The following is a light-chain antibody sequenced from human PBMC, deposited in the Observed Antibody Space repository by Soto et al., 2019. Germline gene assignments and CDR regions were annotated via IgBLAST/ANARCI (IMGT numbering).Light chain of an antibody. CDR2: EVN. J-gene: IGLJ3*02. CDR1: NSDVGGYDF. Sequence: QSALTHPPSASGSPGQSVTISCTGTNSDVGGYDFVSWYQQHPGKAPKLMIYEVNKRPSGVPDRFSGSKSGNTASLTVSGLQAEDEASYYCSSFAGSNNVLFGGGTPLTVL. CDR3: SSFAGSNNVL. V-gene: IGLV2-8*01.